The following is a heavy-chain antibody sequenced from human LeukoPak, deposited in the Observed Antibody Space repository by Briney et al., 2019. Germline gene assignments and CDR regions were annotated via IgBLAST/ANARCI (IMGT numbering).Heavy chain of an antibody. D-gene: IGHD6-19*01. Sequence: PSETLSLTCAVSGGSISSSNWWSWVRQPPGKGLEWIGEIYHSGSTNYDPSLKSRVTISVDKSKNQFSLKLSSVTAADTAVYYCARGSIAVAGTLFDYWGQGTLVTVSS. CDR3: ARGSIAVAGTLFDY. CDR2: IYHSGST. V-gene: IGHV4-4*02. J-gene: IGHJ4*02. CDR1: GGSISSSNW.